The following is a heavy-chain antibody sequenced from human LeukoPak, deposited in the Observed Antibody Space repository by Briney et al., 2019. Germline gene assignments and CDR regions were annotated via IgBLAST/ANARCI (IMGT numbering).Heavy chain of an antibody. J-gene: IGHJ4*02. CDR3: ASGAGWLIDY. D-gene: IGHD6-19*01. V-gene: IGHV4-4*08. Sequence: SETLSLTCTVSGGHIDSFYWNWIRQPPGKGLEWIGYIDNSGSTNYSPSLKSRITMWRDTSKRQFSLKLTSVTAADTAMYYCASGAGWLIDYWGQGTLVSVSS. CDR2: IDNSGST. CDR1: GGHIDSFY.